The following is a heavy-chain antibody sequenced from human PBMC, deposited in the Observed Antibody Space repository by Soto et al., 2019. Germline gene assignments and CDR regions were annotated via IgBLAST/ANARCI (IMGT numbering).Heavy chain of an antibody. CDR1: GVTFSSYA. J-gene: IGHJ4*02. V-gene: IGHV3-23*01. Sequence: GGSLRLSCAASGVTFSSYAMSLVRQAPGKGLEWVSAISGSGGSTYYADSVKGRFTISRDNSKNTLYLQMNSLRAEDTAVYYCAKVLIVAVAPYYFDYWGQGTLVTVSS. CDR2: ISGSGGST. CDR3: AKVLIVAVAPYYFDY. D-gene: IGHD6-19*01.